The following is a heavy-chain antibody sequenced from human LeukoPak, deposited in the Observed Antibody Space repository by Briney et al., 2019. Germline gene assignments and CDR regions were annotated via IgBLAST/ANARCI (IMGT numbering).Heavy chain of an antibody. V-gene: IGHV3-23*01. CDR2: ITGSGGNT. D-gene: IGHD3-16*01. CDR3: ARQGGPENNWFDP. Sequence: GASLRLSCAASGFTFSNYAMSWVRQAPGKGLEWVSAITGSGGNTYYADSVKGRFTISRDNSKNTVFLQMNSLRAEDTAVYYCARQGGPENNWFDPWGQGTLVTVSS. CDR1: GFTFSNYA. J-gene: IGHJ5*02.